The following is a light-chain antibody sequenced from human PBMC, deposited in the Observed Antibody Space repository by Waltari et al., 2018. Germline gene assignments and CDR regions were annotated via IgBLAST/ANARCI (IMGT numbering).Light chain of an antibody. CDR2: DAS. CDR3: QQRSNWLT. Sequence: EIVLTQSPATLSLSPGERATLSCRPSQSVSSYLAWYQPKPGQAPRLLIYDASNRATGIPARFSGSGSGTDVTLTISSLEPEDFAVYDGQQRSNWLTFGGGTKVEIK. J-gene: IGKJ4*01. V-gene: IGKV3-11*01. CDR1: QSVSSY.